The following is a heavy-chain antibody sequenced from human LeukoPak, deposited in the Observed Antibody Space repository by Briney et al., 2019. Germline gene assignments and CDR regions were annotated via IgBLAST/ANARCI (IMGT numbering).Heavy chain of an antibody. CDR1: GFTVSSNY. Sequence: PGGSLRLSCAASGFTVSSNYMSWVRQAPGKGLEWVSVIYSGGSTYYADSVKGRFTIPRDNSKNTLYLQMNSLRAEDTAVYYCARDEWELLLSYWGQGTLVTVSS. D-gene: IGHD1-26*01. CDR2: IYSGGST. J-gene: IGHJ4*02. V-gene: IGHV3-66*02. CDR3: ARDEWELLLSY.